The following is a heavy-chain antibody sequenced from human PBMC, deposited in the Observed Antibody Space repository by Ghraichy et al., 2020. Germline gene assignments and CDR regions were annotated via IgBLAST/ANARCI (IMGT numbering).Heavy chain of an antibody. Sequence: GGSLRLSCAASGFTFSPYTMNWVRQAPGKGLEWFSYISGSSSTIQYADSVKGRFTISRDNAKNSLYLQMNSLRDEDTAVYYCARDPSTSWYLDGFDSWGRGTMVTVSS. J-gene: IGHJ3*02. V-gene: IGHV3-48*02. D-gene: IGHD6-13*01. CDR3: ARDPSTSWYLDGFDS. CDR1: GFTFSPYT. CDR2: ISGSSSTI.